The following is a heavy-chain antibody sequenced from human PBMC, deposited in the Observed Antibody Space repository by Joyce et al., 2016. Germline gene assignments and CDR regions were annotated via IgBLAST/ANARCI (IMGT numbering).Heavy chain of an antibody. D-gene: IGHD3-10*01. V-gene: IGHV3-74*01. CDR1: GFTFSDYW. CDR2: SNSDGNIT. Sequence: VQLVESGGGLVQPGGSLRLSCAASGFTFSDYWMHWVRQVPGKGLGWVSRSNSDGNITTYADSVKGRFTISRDNAKNTLYLQMNSLRAEDTAVYYCVRGWITVTRGLGDWGQGTLVTVSS. J-gene: IGHJ4*02. CDR3: VRGWITVTRGLGD.